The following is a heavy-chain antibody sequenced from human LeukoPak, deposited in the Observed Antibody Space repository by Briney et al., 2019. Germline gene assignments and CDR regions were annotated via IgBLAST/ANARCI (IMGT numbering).Heavy chain of an antibody. CDR2: IIPIFGTA. V-gene: IGHV1-69*13. CDR3: AREHYYDFWSGYQDY. Sequence: SVKVSCKASGGTFSGYAISWVRQAPGQGLEWMGGIIPIFGTANYAQKFQGRVTITADESTSTAYMELSSLRSEDTAVYYCAREHYYDFWSGYQDYWGQGTLVTVSS. J-gene: IGHJ4*02. D-gene: IGHD3-3*01. CDR1: GGTFSGYA.